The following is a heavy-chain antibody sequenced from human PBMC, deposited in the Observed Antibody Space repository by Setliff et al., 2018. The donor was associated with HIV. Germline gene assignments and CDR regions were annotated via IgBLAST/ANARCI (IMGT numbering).Heavy chain of an antibody. Sequence: KTSETLSLTCTVSGGSISSGGYYWSWIRQHPGKGLEWIGYIYYNGSRYYNPSLKSRITISVDTSKNQFSLKLSSVTAADTAVYYCARVLDPTYYDFWRFDPWGQGTLFTVSS. CDR2: IYYNGSR. J-gene: IGHJ5*02. V-gene: IGHV4-31*03. D-gene: IGHD3-3*01. CDR3: ARVLDPTYYDFWRFDP. CDR1: GGSISSGGYY.